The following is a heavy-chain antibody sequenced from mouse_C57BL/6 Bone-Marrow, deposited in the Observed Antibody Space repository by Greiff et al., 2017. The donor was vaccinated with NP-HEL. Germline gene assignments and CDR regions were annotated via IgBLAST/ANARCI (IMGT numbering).Heavy chain of an antibody. Sequence: VKLMESGAELVRPGASVKLSCKASGYTFTDYYINWVKQRPGQGLEWIARIYPGSGNTYYNEKFKGKATLTAEKSSSTAYMQLSSLTSEDSAVYFCARSRSVVATDFDYWGQGTTLTVSS. CDR2: IYPGSGNT. V-gene: IGHV1-76*01. CDR1: GYTFTDYY. D-gene: IGHD1-1*01. J-gene: IGHJ2*01. CDR3: ARSRSVVATDFDY.